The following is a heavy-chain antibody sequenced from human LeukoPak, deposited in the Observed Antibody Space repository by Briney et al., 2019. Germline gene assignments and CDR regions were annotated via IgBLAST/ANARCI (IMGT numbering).Heavy chain of an antibody. CDR1: GFTFSSYA. D-gene: IGHD3-10*01. CDR2: IISSGGT. J-gene: IGHJ4*02. V-gene: IGHV3-23*01. Sequence: PGGSLRLSCAASGFTFSSYAMTWVRQAPGQGLEWVSGIISSGGTYYADSVKGRFTITRDNSKNTLYVQMNSLRAEDTAVYYCAGEGRGVISRGYWGQGTLVTVSS. CDR3: AGEGRGVISRGY.